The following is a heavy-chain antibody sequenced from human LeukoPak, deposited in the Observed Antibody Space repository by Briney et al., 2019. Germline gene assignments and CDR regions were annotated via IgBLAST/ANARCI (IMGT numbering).Heavy chain of an antibody. J-gene: IGHJ4*02. Sequence: GEALKISCKTSGFTFTTHWIAWVRQMPGKGLELMGIIYPGDSDTNYSPSFQGQVTISADKSSNTAYLQWSSLKGSDTAMYYCERYYFWSGSYFFDYWGQGTLVTVSS. CDR3: ERYYFWSGSYFFDY. V-gene: IGHV5-51*01. CDR2: IYPGDSDT. CDR1: GFTFTTHW. D-gene: IGHD3/OR15-3a*01.